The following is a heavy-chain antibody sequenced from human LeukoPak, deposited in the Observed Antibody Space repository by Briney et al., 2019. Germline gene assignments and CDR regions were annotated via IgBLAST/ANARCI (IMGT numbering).Heavy chain of an antibody. CDR3: ARGGPYDSGSFYFDY. CDR1: GFTYSSYS. J-gene: IGHJ4*02. CDR2: ISSSSSTI. V-gene: IGHV3-48*01. Sequence: PGGSLRLSCAASGFTYSSYSMNWVRQAPGKGLEWVSYISSSSSTIYYADSVKGRFTISRDNAKNSLYLQMNSLRAEDTAVYYCARGGPYDSGSFYFDYWGQGILVTVSS. D-gene: IGHD1-26*01.